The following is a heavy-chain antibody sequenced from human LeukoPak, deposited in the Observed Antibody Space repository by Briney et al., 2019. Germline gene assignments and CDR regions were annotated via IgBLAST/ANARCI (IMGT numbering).Heavy chain of an antibody. J-gene: IGHJ4*02. CDR1: GFTFSDYA. V-gene: IGHV3-23*01. D-gene: IGHD1-1*01. CDR2: INRGGGGT. CDR3: ARGRYPDY. Sequence: PGGSLRLSCRASGFTFSDYAMTWVRQAPGKGLEWVSAINRGGGGTYYADFVKGRFTISRDNSENTLYLQMNSLRAEDTAVYYCARGRYPDYWGQGTLVTVSS.